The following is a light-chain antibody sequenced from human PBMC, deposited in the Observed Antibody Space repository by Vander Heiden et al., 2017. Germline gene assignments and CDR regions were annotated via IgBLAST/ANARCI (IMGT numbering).Light chain of an antibody. CDR3: QQRSSIFT. CDR1: QSVSSY. V-gene: IGKV3-11*01. J-gene: IGKJ3*01. Sequence: EIVLTQSPATLSLSPGERATLSCRASQSVSSYLAWYQQKPGQAPRLLIYDASNRAKGIPDRFSGSGCGTDFTLTSSSREPEDFAVYYGQQRSSIFTFGHGTKVDIK. CDR2: DAS.